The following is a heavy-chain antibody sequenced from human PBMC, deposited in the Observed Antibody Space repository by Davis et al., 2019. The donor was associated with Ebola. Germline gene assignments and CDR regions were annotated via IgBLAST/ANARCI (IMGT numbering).Heavy chain of an antibody. CDR1: GYSFSSYW. D-gene: IGHD2-21*01. J-gene: IGHJ4*02. CDR3: TSFVGDFDY. CDR2: IRSKANSYAT. V-gene: IGHV3-73*01. Sequence: GESLKISCKASGYSFSSYWIGWVRQASGKGLEWVGRIRSKANSYATAYAASVKGRFTISRDDSKNTAYLQMNSLKTEDTAVYYCTSFVGDFDYWGQGTLVTVSS.